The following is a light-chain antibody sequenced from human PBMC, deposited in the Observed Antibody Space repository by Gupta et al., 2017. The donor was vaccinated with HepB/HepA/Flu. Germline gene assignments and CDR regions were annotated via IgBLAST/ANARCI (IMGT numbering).Light chain of an antibody. CDR3: QVWDSNNDHVV. J-gene: IGLJ2*01. CDR2: DDS. Sequence: SYVLTHPPSVSVAPGNTARITCGGDNIGDKSVHWYQQKPGQAPVLVLYDDSDRPSGIPERFSGSNSGNTATVTISRVEVGDEADYYCQVWDSNNDHVVFGGGTKLTVL. V-gene: IGLV3-21*03. CDR1: NIGDKS.